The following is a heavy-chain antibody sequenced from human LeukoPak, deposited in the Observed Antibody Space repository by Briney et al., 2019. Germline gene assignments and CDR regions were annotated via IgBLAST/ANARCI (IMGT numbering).Heavy chain of an antibody. CDR2: ISAYNGNT. D-gene: IGHD1-26*01. V-gene: IGHV1-18*01. J-gene: IGHJ4*02. Sequence: GASVKVSCKASGYTFTSYGISWVRQAPGQGLEWMGWISAYNGNTNYAQKFQGRVTMTRNTSISTAYMELSSLRSEDTAVYYCATPGGVGATKFDYWGQGTLVTVSS. CDR1: GYTFTSYG. CDR3: ATPGGVGATKFDY.